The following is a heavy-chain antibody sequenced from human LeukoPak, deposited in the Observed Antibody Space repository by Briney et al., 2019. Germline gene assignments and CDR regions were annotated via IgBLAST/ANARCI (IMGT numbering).Heavy chain of an antibody. CDR1: GFTFSSYA. Sequence: GGSLRLSCAASGFTFSSYAMSWVRQAPGKGLEWVSAISGSGGSTYYADSVKGRFTISRDNSKNTLYLQMNSLRAEDTAVYYCAKDTFMATEGARFDYWGQGTLVTVSS. J-gene: IGHJ4*02. D-gene: IGHD5-24*01. CDR2: ISGSGGST. V-gene: IGHV3-23*01. CDR3: AKDTFMATEGARFDY.